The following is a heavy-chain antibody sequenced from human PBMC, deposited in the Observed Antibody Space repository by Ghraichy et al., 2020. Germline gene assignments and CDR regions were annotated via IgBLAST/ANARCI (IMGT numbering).Heavy chain of an antibody. CDR3: AREGGYSYGCVDY. CDR2: IYYSGST. Sequence: SETLSLTCTVSGGSVSSASYYWSWIRQPPGKGLEWIGYIYYSGSTNYNPSLKSRVTISVDTSKNQFSLKLSSVTAADTAVYYCAREGGYSYGCVDYWGQGTRVTGSS. CDR1: GGSVSSASYY. D-gene: IGHD5-18*01. V-gene: IGHV4-61*01. J-gene: IGHJ4*02.